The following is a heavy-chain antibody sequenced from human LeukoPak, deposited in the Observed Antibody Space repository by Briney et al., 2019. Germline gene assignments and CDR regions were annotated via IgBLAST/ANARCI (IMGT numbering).Heavy chain of an antibody. Sequence: TGGSLRLSCAASGFALSNYSMNWVRQAPGKGLEWISYISSSSSTIPYAGSVKGRFTISRDNAKNSLDLQMNSLRADDTAVYYCARGYYDPTDYFYGMDVWGQGTTVTVS. CDR3: ARGYYDPTDYFYGMDV. J-gene: IGHJ6*02. CDR2: ISSSSSTI. D-gene: IGHD3-22*01. CDR1: GFALSNYS. V-gene: IGHV3-48*04.